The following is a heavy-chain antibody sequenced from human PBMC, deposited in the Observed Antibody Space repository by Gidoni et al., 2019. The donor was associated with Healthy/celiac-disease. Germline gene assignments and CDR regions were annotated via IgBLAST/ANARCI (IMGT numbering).Heavy chain of an antibody. D-gene: IGHD3-3*01. CDR1: GFTFSSYG. Sequence: QVQLVESGGGVVQPGRSLRLSCAASGFTFSSYGMHWVRQAPGKGLQGLAVISYDGSNKYYADSVKGRFTISRDNSKNTLYLQMNSLRAEDTAVYYCAKDNAPTYDFWSGYYVADGMDVWGQGTTVTVSS. J-gene: IGHJ6*02. CDR2: ISYDGSNK. CDR3: AKDNAPTYDFWSGYYVADGMDV. V-gene: IGHV3-30*18.